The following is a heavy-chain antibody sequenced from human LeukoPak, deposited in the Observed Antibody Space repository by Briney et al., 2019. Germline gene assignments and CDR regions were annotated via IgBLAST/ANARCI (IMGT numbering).Heavy chain of an antibody. CDR2: IKGDGSEI. CDR1: VFIFRTYW. J-gene: IGHJ4*02. V-gene: IGHV3-7*01. Sequence: GGSLRLSCAASVFIFRTYWMRGARQTPGKGLEWVANIKGDGSEINYVDSVKGRFTISRDNPKNSLSLQMNSMTSDDTGVYYCARERRPYSGDHWGQGTLVTVSS. CDR3: ARERRPYSGDH. D-gene: IGHD4-11*01.